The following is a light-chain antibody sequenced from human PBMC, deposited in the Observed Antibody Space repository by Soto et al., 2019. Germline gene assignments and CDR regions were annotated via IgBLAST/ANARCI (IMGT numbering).Light chain of an antibody. CDR2: EVS. CDR3: SSYTSSSTVV. CDR1: SSDVGGYNY. J-gene: IGLJ2*01. V-gene: IGLV2-14*01. Sequence: QSALTQPASVSGSPGQSITISCTGTSSDVGGYNYVSWYQQHPGKAPKLMIYEVSNRPSGVSNRFSGSKSGNTASLTISVLKAEDEADYYCSSYTSSSTVVFGGGTKLTVL.